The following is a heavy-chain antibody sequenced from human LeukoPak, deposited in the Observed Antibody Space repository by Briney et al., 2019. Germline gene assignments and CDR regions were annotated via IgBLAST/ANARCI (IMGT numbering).Heavy chain of an antibody. J-gene: IGHJ4*02. CDR1: GFTFSSYA. CDR3: AKGIYYDSSGNLDY. Sequence: PGGSLRLSCAASGFTFSSYAMSWVRQAPGKGLEWVSAISGSGGSTYYADSVKGRFTISRDNSKNTLYLQMNSLRVEDTAVYYCAKGIYYDSSGNLDYWGQGTLVTVSS. CDR2: ISGSGGST. D-gene: IGHD3-22*01. V-gene: IGHV3-23*01.